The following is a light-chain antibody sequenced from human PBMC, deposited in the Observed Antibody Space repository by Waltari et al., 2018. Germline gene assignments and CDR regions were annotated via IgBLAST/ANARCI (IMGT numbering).Light chain of an antibody. Sequence: QSALTQPRSVSGSPGQSVTISCTGTSSDVGGYNYVSWYQQLPGKAPKLIIYELNKRPSGVPVRFSGSKSGNTASLTISGLQAEDEADYYCCSYAGSYTFGVFGGGTKVTVL. J-gene: IGLJ2*01. V-gene: IGLV2-11*01. CDR2: ELN. CDR1: SSDVGGYNY. CDR3: CSYAGSYTFGV.